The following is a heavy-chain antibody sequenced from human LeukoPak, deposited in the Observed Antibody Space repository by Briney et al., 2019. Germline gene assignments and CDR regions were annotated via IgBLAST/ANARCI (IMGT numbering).Heavy chain of an antibody. CDR1: GGSFSGYY. D-gene: IGHD2-15*01. CDR2: INHSGST. CDR3: ATPARVVAFVDDAFDI. J-gene: IGHJ3*02. Sequence: PSETLSLTCAVYGGSFSGYYWSWIRQPPGKGLEWIGEINHSGSTNYNPSLKSRVTISVDTSKNQFSLKLSSVTAADTAVYYCATPARVVAFVDDAFDIWGQGTMVTVSS. V-gene: IGHV4-34*01.